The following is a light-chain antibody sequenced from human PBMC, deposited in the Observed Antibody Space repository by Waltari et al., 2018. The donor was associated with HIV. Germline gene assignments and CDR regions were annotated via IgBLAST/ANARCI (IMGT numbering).Light chain of an antibody. J-gene: IGLJ1*01. CDR3: SSYTSSSTLLV. V-gene: IGLV2-14*01. Sequence: QSALTQPASVSGSPGQSITISCTGTSSDVASYNYVSWYQLHPGKAPKLMIYELSNRPSGVSNRFSGSKSGNTASLTISGLQAEDEADYYCSSYTSSSTLLVFGTGTKVTVL. CDR2: ELS. CDR1: SSDVASYNY.